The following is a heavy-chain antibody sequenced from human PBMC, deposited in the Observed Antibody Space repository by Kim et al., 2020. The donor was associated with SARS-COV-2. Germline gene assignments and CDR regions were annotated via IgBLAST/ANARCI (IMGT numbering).Heavy chain of an antibody. V-gene: IGHV3-30*04. Sequence: GGSLRLSCAASGFTFSSYAMHWVRQAPGKGLEWVAVISYDGSNKYYVDSVKGRFTISRDNSKNTLYLQMNSLRAEDTAVYYCARDLLLWFRDHTPDYYGMAVWGQGTTVTVSS. CDR3: ARDLLLWFRDHTPDYYGMAV. CDR2: ISYDGSNK. J-gene: IGHJ6*02. D-gene: IGHD3-10*01. CDR1: GFTFSSYA.